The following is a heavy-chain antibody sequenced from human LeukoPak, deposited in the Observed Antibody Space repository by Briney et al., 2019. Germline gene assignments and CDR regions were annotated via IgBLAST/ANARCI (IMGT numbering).Heavy chain of an antibody. D-gene: IGHD6-13*01. J-gene: IGHJ4*02. V-gene: IGHV4-39*01. Sequence: SQTLSLTCTVSGGSISSGDYYWSWIRQSPGKGLEWIGSIYYSGSTNYNPFLKSRVTISVDTSKDQFSLKLSSVTAADTAVYYCARRLNSSWYAGQYDYWGQGTLVTVSS. CDR3: ARRLNSSWYAGQYDY. CDR2: IYYSGST. CDR1: GGSISSGDYY.